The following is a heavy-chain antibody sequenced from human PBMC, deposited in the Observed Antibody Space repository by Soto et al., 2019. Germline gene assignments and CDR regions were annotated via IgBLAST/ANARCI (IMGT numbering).Heavy chain of an antibody. Sequence: EVQLLESGGGLVQPGGSLRLSCAASGFTISNNAMNWVRQAPRKGLEWVSTIFSSGGGGSTRYADSVKGRFTISRDNSKNTLYLQMNSLRADDTAIYYCARDVSSYSFSWGQGTLVTVSS. D-gene: IGHD3-22*01. V-gene: IGHV3-23*01. CDR2: IFSSGGGGST. J-gene: IGHJ5*02. CDR1: GFTISNNA. CDR3: ARDVSSYSFS.